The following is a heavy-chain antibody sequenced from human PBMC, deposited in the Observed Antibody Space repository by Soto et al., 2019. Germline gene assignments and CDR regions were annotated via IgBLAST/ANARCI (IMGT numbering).Heavy chain of an antibody. CDR2: ISAYNGNT. V-gene: IGHV1-18*01. CDR3: AGDTTAVCKSKNGFDP. D-gene: IGHD1-26*01. CDR1: GYTFTSYG. Sequence: ASVKVSCKASGYTFTSYGISWVRQAPGQGLEWMGWISAYNGNTNYAQKLQGRVTMTTDTSTSTAYMELRSLRSDDTAVYYCAGDTTAVCKSKNGFDPWGQGTLVSVSS. J-gene: IGHJ5*02.